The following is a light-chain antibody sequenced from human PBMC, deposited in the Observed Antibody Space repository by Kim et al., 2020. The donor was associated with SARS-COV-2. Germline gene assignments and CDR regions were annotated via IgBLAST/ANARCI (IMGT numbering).Light chain of an antibody. J-gene: IGLJ2*01. CDR1: SSDVGGYSY. V-gene: IGLV2-14*03. CDR2: DVS. Sequence: LTQPASVSGSPGQSITISCTGTSSDVGGYSYVSWYQQHPGKAPKLMIYDVSKRPSGVSNRFSGSKSGNTASLTISGLQAEDEADYYCSSYASSSSVFFGGGTQLTVL. CDR3: SSYASSSSVF.